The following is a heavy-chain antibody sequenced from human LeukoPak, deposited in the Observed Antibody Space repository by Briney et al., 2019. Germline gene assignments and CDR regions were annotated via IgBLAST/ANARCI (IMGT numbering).Heavy chain of an antibody. V-gene: IGHV1-2*04. CDR3: ATGDYFDF. CDR2: INPNGDVT. J-gene: IGHJ4*02. CDR1: GYTFSGYY. Sequence: ASVKGSCKASGYTFSGYYVHWVRQAPGQGLEWMGRINPNGDVTNYAQNFQGWVTLTRDTSISTAYMELSRLRSDDTAVYYCATGDYFDFWGQGTLVTVSS.